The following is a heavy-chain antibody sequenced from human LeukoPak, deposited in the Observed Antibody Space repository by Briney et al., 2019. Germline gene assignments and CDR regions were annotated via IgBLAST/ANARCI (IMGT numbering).Heavy chain of an antibody. D-gene: IGHD3-10*01. CDR1: GYTFTSYD. Sequence: GASVKVSCKASGYTFTSYDINWVRQATGQGLEWMGWMNPNSGNTGYAQKFQGRVTITRNTSISTAYTELSSLRSEDTAVYYCARGPPLLWFGESLYDYWGQGTLVTVSS. J-gene: IGHJ4*02. V-gene: IGHV1-8*03. CDR2: MNPNSGNT. CDR3: ARGPPLLWFGESLYDY.